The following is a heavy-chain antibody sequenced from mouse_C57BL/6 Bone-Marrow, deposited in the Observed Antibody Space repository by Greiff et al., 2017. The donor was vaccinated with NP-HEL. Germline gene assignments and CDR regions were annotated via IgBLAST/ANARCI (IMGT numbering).Heavy chain of an antibody. CDR3: AKKATVVAPYWYFDV. D-gene: IGHD1-1*01. J-gene: IGHJ1*03. V-gene: IGHV2-5*01. Sequence: VQVVESGPGLVQPSQSLSITCTVSGFSLTSYGVHWVRQSPGKGLEWLGVIWRGGSTDYNAAFMSRLSITKDNSKSQVFFKMNSLQADDTAIYYCAKKATVVAPYWYFDVWGTGTTVTVSS. CDR1: GFSLTSYG. CDR2: IWRGGST.